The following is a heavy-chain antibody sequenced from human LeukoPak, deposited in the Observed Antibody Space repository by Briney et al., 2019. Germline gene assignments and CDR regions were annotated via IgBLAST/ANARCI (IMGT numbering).Heavy chain of an antibody. CDR1: GGSISSGDYY. V-gene: IGHV4-30-4*01. CDR3: AAESSGYLLDY. D-gene: IGHD3-22*01. CDR2: IYYSGST. J-gene: IGHJ4*02. Sequence: SETLSLTCTVSGGSISSGDYYWSWIRQPPGKGLEWIGYIYYSGSTYYNPSLKSRVTISVDTSKNQFSLKLSSVTAADTAVYYCAAESSGYLLDYWGQGTLVTVSS.